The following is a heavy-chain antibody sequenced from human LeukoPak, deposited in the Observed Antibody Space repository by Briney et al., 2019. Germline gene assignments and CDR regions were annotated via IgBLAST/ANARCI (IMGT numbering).Heavy chain of an antibody. Sequence: PSQTLSLTCTVSGGSITSGTDYWSWIRQPAGKGPEWIGRLYSSGSTNDNPSLKSRLTISADTSKNQFSLKLSSVTAADTAVYYCARSGGSNPYYYFYYYMDVWGKGTTVTVSS. V-gene: IGHV4-61*02. D-gene: IGHD1-26*01. CDR3: ARSGGSNPYYYFYYYMDV. CDR2: LYSSGST. J-gene: IGHJ6*03. CDR1: GGSITSGTDY.